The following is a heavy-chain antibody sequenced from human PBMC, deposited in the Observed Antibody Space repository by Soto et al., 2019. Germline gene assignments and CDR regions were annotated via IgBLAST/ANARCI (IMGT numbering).Heavy chain of an antibody. J-gene: IGHJ4*01. D-gene: IGHD3-22*01. Sequence: GGTLRLSCARSGLTLSSYAMEWGRQTQGRGLEWVAVITYEGSNKYYAASVKGRCTNSRDNAKNTLYLQMNSLRAEDTAVYYCARDSAYITMIVVLMYHLGYLGQGTLGTGPS. CDR3: ARDSAYITMIVVLMYHLGY. CDR2: ITYEGSNK. V-gene: IGHV3-30-3*01. CDR1: GLTLSSYA.